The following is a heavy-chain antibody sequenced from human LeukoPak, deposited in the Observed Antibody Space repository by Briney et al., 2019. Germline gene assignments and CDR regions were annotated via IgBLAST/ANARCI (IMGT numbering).Heavy chain of an antibody. CDR3: ARDSSGWASGRNLRMSAYYYYMDV. J-gene: IGHJ6*03. V-gene: IGHV4-59*01. CDR1: GGSISSYY. D-gene: IGHD6-19*01. Sequence: SETLSLTCTVSGGSISSYYWSWIRQPPGKGLEWVWYIYYSGSTNYNPSLKSRVTISVDTSKNQFSLKLSSVTAADTAVYYCARDSSGWASGRNLRMSAYYYYMDVWGKGTTVTVSS. CDR2: IYYSGST.